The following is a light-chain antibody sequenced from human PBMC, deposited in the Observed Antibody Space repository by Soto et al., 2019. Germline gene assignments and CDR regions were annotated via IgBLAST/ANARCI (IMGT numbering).Light chain of an antibody. J-gene: IGKJ2*01. V-gene: IGKV1-5*01. CDR2: DAS. CDR1: QSISSW. CDR3: QQYNSYSYT. Sequence: DIQMTQSPSTLSASVGDRVTITCRASQSISSWLAWYQQKPGKAPKLLMYDASSLESVVPSRFSGSGSGTEFTLTISSLQPDDFATYYCQQYNSYSYTFGHGTKLEIK.